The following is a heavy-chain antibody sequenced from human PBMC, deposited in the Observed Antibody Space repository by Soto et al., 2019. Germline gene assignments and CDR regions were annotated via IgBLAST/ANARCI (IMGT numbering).Heavy chain of an antibody. J-gene: IGHJ5*01. V-gene: IGHV1-69*06. D-gene: IGHD3-22*01. CDR2: IIPIFHTA. CDR3: ARDKHYFDSSAYYHPYNLFVP. Sequence: QVQLVQSGAEVKKPGSSVKVSCKASGGTFGSYGISWLRQAPGQGLEWMGGIIPIFHTANYAQNFQGRVTITADKSTSTAYLELSSLRSEDTAVYYCARDKHYFDSSAYYHPYNLFVPWGQGTLVTVSS. CDR1: GGTFGSYG.